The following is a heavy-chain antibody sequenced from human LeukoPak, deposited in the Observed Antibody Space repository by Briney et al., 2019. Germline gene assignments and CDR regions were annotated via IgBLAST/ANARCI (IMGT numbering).Heavy chain of an antibody. CDR2: ISAYNGNT. CDR1: GYTITSYA. CDR3: ARGVSDIRGQIDY. D-gene: IGHD6-13*01. Sequence: ASVKVSCKASGYTITSYAISWVRQAPGQGLEWMGWISAYNGNTIYAQNLQDRVTMTTDTSTSTAYMEVRSLRSDDTAVYYCARGVSDIRGQIDYWGQGTLVTVSS. V-gene: IGHV1-18*01. J-gene: IGHJ4*02.